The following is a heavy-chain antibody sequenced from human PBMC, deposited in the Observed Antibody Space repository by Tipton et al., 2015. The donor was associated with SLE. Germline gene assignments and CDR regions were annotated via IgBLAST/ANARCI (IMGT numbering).Heavy chain of an antibody. CDR3: ARSGPYWNYGHYFDY. CDR2: ISHSEST. J-gene: IGHJ4*02. V-gene: IGHV4-38-2*02. CDR1: GYSISSGYY. D-gene: IGHD1-7*01. Sequence: TLSLTCTVSGYSISSGYYWGWIRQPPGKGLEWIGSISHSESTYYNPSLKSRVTMSIDTSKNQFSLNLNSVTAADSAVYYCARSGPYWNYGHYFDYWGQGTLVTVSS.